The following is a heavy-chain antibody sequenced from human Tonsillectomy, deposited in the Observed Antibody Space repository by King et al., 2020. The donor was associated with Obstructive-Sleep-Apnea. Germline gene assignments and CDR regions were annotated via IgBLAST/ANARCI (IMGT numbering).Heavy chain of an antibody. CDR3: ASLKHLASFDI. CDR2: INHSGST. V-gene: IGHV4-34*01. CDR1: GGSFSGYY. Sequence: VQLQQWGAGLLKPSEPLSLTCAVYGGSFSGYYWSWIRQPPGKGLEWIGEINHSGSTNYNPSLKSRVTISVDTSKNQFSLKLSSVTAADTAVYYCASLKHLASFDIWGQGTMVTVSS. J-gene: IGHJ3*02.